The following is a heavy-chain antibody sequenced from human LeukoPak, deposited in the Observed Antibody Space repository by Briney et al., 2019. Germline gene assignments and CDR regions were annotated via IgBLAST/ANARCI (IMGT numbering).Heavy chain of an antibody. D-gene: IGHD2-2*01. CDR1: GGSITSYY. J-gene: IGHJ4*02. V-gene: IGHV4-59*01. CDR3: ARGSTEVVPAALTVFDY. Sequence: PSETLSLTCTVSGGSITSYYWSWIRQPPGKGLEWIGYIYYSGSTNYNPSLKSRVTISVDTSKNQFSLKLSSVTAADTAVYYCARGSTEVVPAALTVFDYWGQGTLVTVSS. CDR2: IYYSGST.